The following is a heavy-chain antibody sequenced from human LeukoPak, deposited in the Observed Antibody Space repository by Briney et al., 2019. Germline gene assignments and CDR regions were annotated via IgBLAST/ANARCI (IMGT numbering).Heavy chain of an antibody. Sequence: SVKVSCKASGGTFSSYAISWVRQAPGQGLEWMGGIIPIFGTANYAQKFQGRVMITADESTSTAYMELSSLRSEDTAVYYCARVTQQEYGDYVGWFDPWGQGTLVTVSS. CDR1: GGTFSSYA. D-gene: IGHD4-17*01. J-gene: IGHJ5*02. CDR3: ARVTQQEYGDYVGWFDP. CDR2: IIPIFGTA. V-gene: IGHV1-69*13.